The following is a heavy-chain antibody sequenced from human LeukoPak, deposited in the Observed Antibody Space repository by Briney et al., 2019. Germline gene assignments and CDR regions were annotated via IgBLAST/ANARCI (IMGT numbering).Heavy chain of an antibody. CDR3: ARGPVGATTFHDY. J-gene: IGHJ4*02. Sequence: ASVKVSCKAFGYTFTGYYMHWVRQAPGQGLEWMGRINPNSGGTNYAQKFQGRVTMTRGTSISTAYMELSRLRSDDTAVYYCARGPVGATTFHDYWGQGTLVTVSS. D-gene: IGHD1-26*01. CDR1: GYTFTGYY. V-gene: IGHV1-2*06. CDR2: INPNSGGT.